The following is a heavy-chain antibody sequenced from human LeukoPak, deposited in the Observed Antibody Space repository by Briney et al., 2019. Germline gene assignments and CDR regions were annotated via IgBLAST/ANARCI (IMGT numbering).Heavy chain of an antibody. J-gene: IGHJ6*02. V-gene: IGHV3-30*18. Sequence: GGSLRLSCAVSGFDFSNYGMHWVRQAPAKGLEWVAAISYDGNGRYNEDSVKGQFTISRDNSMNRLYLQMNSMRGDHTAVYYCAKGGPTSSSYGMDVWGQGTTVTVSS. CDR2: ISYDGNGR. CDR3: AKGGPTSSSYGMDV. CDR1: GFDFSNYG. D-gene: IGHD2-2*01.